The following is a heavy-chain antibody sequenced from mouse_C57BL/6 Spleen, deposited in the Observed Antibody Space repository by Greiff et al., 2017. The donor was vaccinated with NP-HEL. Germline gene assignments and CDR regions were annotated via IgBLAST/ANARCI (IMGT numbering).Heavy chain of an antibody. CDR2: INPSSGYT. J-gene: IGHJ4*01. D-gene: IGHD1-1*01. Sequence: VQLVESGAELAKPGASVKLSCKASGYTFTSYWMHWVKQRPGQGLEWIGYINPSSGYTKYNQKFKDKATLTADKSSSTAYMQLSSLTYEDSAVYYCASNYGSSYYAMDYWGQGTSVTVSS. CDR1: GYTFTSYW. V-gene: IGHV1-7*01. CDR3: ASNYGSSYYAMDY.